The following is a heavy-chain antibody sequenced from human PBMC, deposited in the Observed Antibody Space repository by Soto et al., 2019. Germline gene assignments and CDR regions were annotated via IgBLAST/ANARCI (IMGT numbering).Heavy chain of an antibody. CDR1: GGTFSSYA. V-gene: IGHV1-69*12. J-gene: IGHJ6*02. CDR2: IIPIFGTA. CDR3: ARVMNYPVYYYGMDV. Sequence: QVQLVQSGAEVKKPGSSVKVSCKASGGTFSSYAISWVRQAPGQGLEWMGGIIPIFGTANYAQKFQGRVTIXXDXSXXPDYMELSSLRSEDTAVYYCARVMNYPVYYYGMDVWGQGTTVTVSS. D-gene: IGHD1-7*01.